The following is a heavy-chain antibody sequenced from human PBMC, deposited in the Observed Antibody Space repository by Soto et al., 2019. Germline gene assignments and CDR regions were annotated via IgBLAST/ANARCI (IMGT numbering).Heavy chain of an antibody. CDR2: IIPIFGTA. J-gene: IGHJ6*02. D-gene: IGHD3-10*01. Sequence: ASVRVSCKASGGTFSSYAISWVRQAPGQGLEWMGGIIPIFGTANYAQKFQGRVTITADESTSTAYMELSSLRSEDTAVYYCAAPGRVRGVIIKDPSVDRMDVWGQGTTDTGSS. CDR1: GGTFSSYA. CDR3: AAPGRVRGVIIKDPSVDRMDV. V-gene: IGHV1-69*13.